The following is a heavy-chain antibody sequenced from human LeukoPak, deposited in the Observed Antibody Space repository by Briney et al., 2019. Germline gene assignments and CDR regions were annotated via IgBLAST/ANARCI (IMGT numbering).Heavy chain of an antibody. D-gene: IGHD1-26*01. CDR3: AKDLLRRSYSGFDY. CDR2: ISYDGSNK. CDR1: GFTFSSYG. V-gene: IGHV3-30*18. J-gene: IGHJ4*02. Sequence: GGSLRLSCAASGFTFSSYGMHWVRQAPGKGLEWVAVISYDGSNKYYADSVKGRFTISRDNSKNTLYLQMNSLRAEDTAAYYCAKDLLRRSYSGFDYWGQGTLVTVSS.